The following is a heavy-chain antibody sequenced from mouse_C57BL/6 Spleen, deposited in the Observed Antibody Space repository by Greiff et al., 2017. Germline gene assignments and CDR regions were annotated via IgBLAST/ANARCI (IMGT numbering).Heavy chain of an antibody. Sequence: QVQLQQSGPELVKPGASVKISCKASGYTFTDYYINWVQQRPGQGLEWIGLIFPGSGSTYYNEKFKGKATLTVDKYSSTAYMLLSSLTSEDSAVYFCERYGGRRGFDYWGQGTTLTVSS. D-gene: IGHD1-1*01. CDR3: ERYGGRRGFDY. CDR2: IFPGSGST. V-gene: IGHV1-75*01. CDR1: GYTFTDYY. J-gene: IGHJ2*01.